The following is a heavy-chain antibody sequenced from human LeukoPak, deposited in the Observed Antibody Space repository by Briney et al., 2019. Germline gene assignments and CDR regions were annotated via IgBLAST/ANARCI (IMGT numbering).Heavy chain of an antibody. CDR2: ISGSGGST. CDR1: GFTFSSYA. Sequence: GGSLGLSCAASGFTFSSYAMSWVRQAPGKGLEWVSAISGSGGSTYYADSVKGRFTISRDNSKNTLYLQMNSLRAEDTAVYYCAKVPGNYYYYMDVWGKGTTVTVSS. J-gene: IGHJ6*03. D-gene: IGHD3-10*01. V-gene: IGHV3-23*01. CDR3: AKVPGNYYYYMDV.